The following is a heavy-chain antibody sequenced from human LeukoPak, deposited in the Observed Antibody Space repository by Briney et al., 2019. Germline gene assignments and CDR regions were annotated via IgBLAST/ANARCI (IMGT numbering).Heavy chain of an antibody. Sequence: ASVKVSCKASGYTFTDKYMHWVRQAPGQGLEWMGWMHPKSGGTNYGQKFQGRVTMTRDTSISTAYMELSRLTSDDTAVYYCAKGEYSGSYLSFDYWGQGTLVTVSS. CDR2: MHPKSGGT. CDR3: AKGEYSGSYLSFDY. J-gene: IGHJ4*02. V-gene: IGHV1-2*02. D-gene: IGHD1-26*01. CDR1: GYTFTDKY.